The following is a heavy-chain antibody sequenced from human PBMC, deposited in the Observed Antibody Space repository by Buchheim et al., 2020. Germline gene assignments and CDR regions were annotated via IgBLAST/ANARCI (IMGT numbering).Heavy chain of an antibody. D-gene: IGHD5-24*01. Sequence: QVQLVQSGAEVKNPGASVKVSCEASGYTFTTYYIHWVRQAPGQGLEWMGIIKLDGGGTTYAQKFQGRVTVTSDTSTSTVYMELRSLRTEDTAVYYCARESPHTMYFDCWGQGTL. CDR2: IKLDGGGT. J-gene: IGHJ4*02. CDR1: GYTFTTYY. CDR3: ARESPHTMYFDC. V-gene: IGHV1-46*01.